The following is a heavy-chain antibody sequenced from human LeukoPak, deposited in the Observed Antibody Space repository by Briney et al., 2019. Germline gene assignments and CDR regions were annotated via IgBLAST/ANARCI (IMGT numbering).Heavy chain of an antibody. CDR3: AKDGSGDY. V-gene: IGHV3-30*18. CDR1: GFTFSSYG. CDR2: ISYDGSNK. Sequence: GGSLRLSCAASGFTFSSYGMHWVRQAPGKGLEWVAVISYDGSNKYYADSVKGRFTISRDNSKNTLYLQMNSLRAEDTAVYYCAKDGSGDYWGQGTLVTVSS. J-gene: IGHJ4*02. D-gene: IGHD1-1*01.